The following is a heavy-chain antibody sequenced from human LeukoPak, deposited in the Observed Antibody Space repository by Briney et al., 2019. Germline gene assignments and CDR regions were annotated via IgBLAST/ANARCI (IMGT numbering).Heavy chain of an antibody. J-gene: IGHJ4*02. Sequence: SETLSLTCAVSGYSISSGYYWGWIRQPPGKGLEWIGSIYHSGSTYYNPSLKSRVTISVDTSKNQFSLKLSPVTAADTAVYYCARVHQEGQWLVLDYWGQGTLVTVSS. V-gene: IGHV4-38-2*01. D-gene: IGHD6-19*01. CDR3: ARVHQEGQWLVLDY. CDR1: GYSISSGYY. CDR2: IYHSGST.